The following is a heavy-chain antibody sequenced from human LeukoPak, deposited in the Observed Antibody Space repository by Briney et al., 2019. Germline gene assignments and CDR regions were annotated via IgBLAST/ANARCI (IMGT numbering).Heavy chain of an antibody. J-gene: IGHJ6*03. CDR2: IYSGSST. Sequence: GGSLRLSCAASGFTFRSNYMSWVRQAPGKGLEWGSLIYSGSSTYYADSVRGRFTISRDNSKNTLYLQMNSLRAEDTAVYYCARVLSGSGSLYYYYYYMDVWGKGTTVTISS. CDR3: ARVLSGSGSLYYYYYYMDV. V-gene: IGHV3-53*01. D-gene: IGHD6-19*01. CDR1: GFTFRSNY.